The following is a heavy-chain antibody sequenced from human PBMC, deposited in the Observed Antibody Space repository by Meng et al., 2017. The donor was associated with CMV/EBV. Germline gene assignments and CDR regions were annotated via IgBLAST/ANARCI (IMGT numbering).Heavy chain of an antibody. CDR1: CGSISSGDYY. V-gene: IGHV4-30-4*08. Sequence: GQCQGSCPGPVKPSQTLSLTCTVPCGSISSGDYYWSWIRQPPGKGLEWIGYIYYSGSTYYNPSLKSRVTISVDTSKNQFSLKLSSVTAADTAVYYCARVTSRVAGAFDYWGQGTLVTVSS. CDR2: IYYSGST. D-gene: IGHD1-14*01. CDR3: ARVTSRVAGAFDY. J-gene: IGHJ4*02.